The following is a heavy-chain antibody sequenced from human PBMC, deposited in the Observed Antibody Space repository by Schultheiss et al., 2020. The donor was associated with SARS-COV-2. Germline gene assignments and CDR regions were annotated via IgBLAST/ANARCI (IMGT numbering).Heavy chain of an antibody. CDR1: GYSISSGYY. V-gene: IGHV4-38-2*01. CDR2: IYTSGST. D-gene: IGHD1-1*01. Sequence: SETLSLTCAVSGYSISSGYYWGWIRQPPGKGLEWIGRIYTSGSTNYNPSLKSRVTISVDTSKNQFSLKLSSVTAADTAVYYCARGDWKGGDFYFDYWGQGTLVTVSS. CDR3: ARGDWKGGDFYFDY. J-gene: IGHJ4*02.